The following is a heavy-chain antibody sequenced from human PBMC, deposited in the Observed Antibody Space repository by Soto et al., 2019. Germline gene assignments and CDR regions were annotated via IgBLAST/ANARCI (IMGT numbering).Heavy chain of an antibody. CDR1: GFTFTSSA. CDR3: AARTGYYDSSGYLASDAFDI. CDR2: IVVGSGNT. V-gene: IGHV1-58*01. D-gene: IGHD3-22*01. J-gene: IGHJ3*02. Sequence: GASLKVCCKASGFTFTSSAVQWVRQARGQRLEWIGWIVVGSGNTNYAQKFQERVTITRDMSTSTAYMELSSLRSEDTAVYYCAARTGYYDSSGYLASDAFDIWGQGTMVTVSS.